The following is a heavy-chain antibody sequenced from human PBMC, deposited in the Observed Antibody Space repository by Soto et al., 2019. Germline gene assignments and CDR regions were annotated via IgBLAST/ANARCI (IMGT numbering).Heavy chain of an antibody. CDR1: GFTFSSYG. D-gene: IGHD3-16*02. Sequence: GGSLRLSCAASGFTFSSYGMSWVRQAPGKGLEWVSAISGYGDSTYYADSVKGRFTISRNTSKNTLYLQMNSLRAEDTAVYYCAKTVTFGGVIADLYGMDVWGQGTTVTVSS. CDR2: ISGYGDST. CDR3: AKTVTFGGVIADLYGMDV. V-gene: IGHV3-23*01. J-gene: IGHJ6*02.